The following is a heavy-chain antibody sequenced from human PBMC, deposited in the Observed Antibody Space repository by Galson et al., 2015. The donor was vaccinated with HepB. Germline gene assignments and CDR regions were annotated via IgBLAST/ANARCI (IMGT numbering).Heavy chain of an antibody. J-gene: IGHJ3*01. CDR1: GFTFSNYY. V-gene: IGHV3-69-1*01. CDR3: ARDRSFNDALDL. CDR2: ITSTGDI. Sequence: SLRLSCAASGFTFSNYYINWVRQAPGKGLEWISYITSTGDIYYADSVKGRSTISRDNAKSSLYLQMNSLRDEDSAVYFCARDRSFNDALDLWGQGTRVTVSS. D-gene: IGHD3-3*02.